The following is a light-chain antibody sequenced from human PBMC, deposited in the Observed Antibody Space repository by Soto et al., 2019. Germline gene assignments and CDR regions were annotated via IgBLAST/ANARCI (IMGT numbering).Light chain of an antibody. CDR2: SNT. Sequence: QSVLTQPPSASGTPAQTIAISCSGGSSNIGSHTVNWYQQVPGTAPRLLIYSNTQRPSGVPDRFSGSKSCTSASLAISGLQSEYEGDYYCAAWDDSLNGVVFGGGTKLTVL. CDR3: AAWDDSLNGVV. V-gene: IGLV1-44*01. J-gene: IGLJ2*01. CDR1: SSNIGSHT.